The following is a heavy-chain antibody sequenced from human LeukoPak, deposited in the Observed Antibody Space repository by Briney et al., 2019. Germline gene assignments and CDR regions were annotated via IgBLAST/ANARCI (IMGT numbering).Heavy chain of an antibody. J-gene: IGHJ3*02. CDR2: ISGSGGST. CDR1: GFTFSSYA. Sequence: GGSLRLSCAASGFTFSSYAMSWVRQAPGKGLEWVSAISGSGGSTYYADSVKGRFTISRDNSKNTLYLQMNSLRAEDTAVYYCAKDLSSIAARRCAFDIWGQGTMVTVSS. V-gene: IGHV3-23*01. CDR3: AKDLSSIAARRCAFDI. D-gene: IGHD6-6*01.